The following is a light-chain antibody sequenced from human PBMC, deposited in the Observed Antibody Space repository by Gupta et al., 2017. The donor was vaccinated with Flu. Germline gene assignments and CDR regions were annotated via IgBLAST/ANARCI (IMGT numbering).Light chain of an antibody. CDR2: AVS. CDR3: QRFYPYPGT. Sequence: DIPLTQSPSFLSASVGDRVAMTCRASQAISPSLAWYQQKSGEGPKLLIYAVSTLHTAVPSRFSGSGSGTEFTLTISSLQTEDFVIFYCQRFYPYPGTFGGGTKVEIK. J-gene: IGKJ4*01. V-gene: IGKV1-9*01. CDR1: QAISPS.